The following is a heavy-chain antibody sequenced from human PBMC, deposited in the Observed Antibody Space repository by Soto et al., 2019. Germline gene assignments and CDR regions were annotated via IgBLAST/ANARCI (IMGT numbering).Heavy chain of an antibody. J-gene: IGHJ3*02. D-gene: IGHD2-2*01. CDR1: GDSISSRGYY. CDR3: ARGPERYHDGFDI. CDR2: IYHSGST. Sequence: QVQLQESGPGLVRPSQTLSLTCTVSGDSISSRGYYWSWIRQLPGKGLEWIGYIYHSGSTYSSPTLKSRVLMSVDTSKNAVSLKLRSVTDAYTAVYVCARGPERYHDGFDIWGQGTMVIVSS. V-gene: IGHV4-31*03.